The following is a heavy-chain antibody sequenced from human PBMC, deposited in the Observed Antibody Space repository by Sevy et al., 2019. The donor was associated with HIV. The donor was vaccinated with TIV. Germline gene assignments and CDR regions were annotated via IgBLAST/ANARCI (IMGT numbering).Heavy chain of an antibody. CDR3: ERGGSGDYYYYGVDV. J-gene: IGHJ6*02. CDR1: GFTFRNFG. D-gene: IGHD3-10*01. V-gene: IGHV3-30*03. Sequence: GGSLRLSWVGSGFTFRNFGVHWLRQAPGKGLEWLSVVSYDGSSKYYVDSVKGRFIVSRDNSKNTLYLQMNSLRTEDMAVYYCERGGSGDYYYYGVDVWGQGTTVTVSS. CDR2: VSYDGSSK.